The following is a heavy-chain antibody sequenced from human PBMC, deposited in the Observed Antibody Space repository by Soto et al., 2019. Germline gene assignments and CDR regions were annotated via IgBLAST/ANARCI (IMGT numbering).Heavy chain of an antibody. CDR2: IYYSGST. CDR1: GGSISSYY. J-gene: IGHJ5*02. V-gene: IGHV4-59*01. Sequence: SETLSLTCTVSGGSISSYYWSWIRQPPGKGLEWIGYIYYSGSTNYNPSLKSRVTISVDTSKNQFSLKLSSVTAADTAVYYCARDQGPDYGDYDGNWFDPWGQGTLVTVSS. CDR3: ARDQGPDYGDYDGNWFDP. D-gene: IGHD4-17*01.